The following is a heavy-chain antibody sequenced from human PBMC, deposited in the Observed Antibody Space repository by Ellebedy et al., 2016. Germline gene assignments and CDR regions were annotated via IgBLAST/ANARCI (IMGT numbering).Heavy chain of an antibody. CDR1: GFTLSSYW. V-gene: IGHV3-74*01. D-gene: IGHD2-2*01. CDR3: VRDRSRGFDY. Sequence: HTGGSLRFSCAASGFTLSSYWMHWVRQAPGKGLVWVSRINTDGSSTTYADSVKGRFTISRDNAKNTLYLEMNSLRAEDTAVYYCVRDRSRGFDYWGQGTLVTVSS. CDR2: INTDGSST. J-gene: IGHJ4*02.